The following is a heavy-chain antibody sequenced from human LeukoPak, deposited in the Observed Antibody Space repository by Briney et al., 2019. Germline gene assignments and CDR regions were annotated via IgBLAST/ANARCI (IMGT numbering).Heavy chain of an antibody. CDR1: GYTFTGYY. D-gene: IGHD2-2*01. CDR3: ARSFSSGEYCSSTSCAITTSLNWFDP. V-gene: IGHV1-2*02. CDR2: INPNSGGT. J-gene: IGHJ5*02. Sequence: ASVKVSCKASGYTFTGYYMHRVRQAPGQGLEWMGWINPNSGGTNYAQKFQGRVTMTRDTSISTAYMELSRLRSDDTAVYYCARSFSSGEYCSSTSCAITTSLNWFDPWGQGTLVTVSS.